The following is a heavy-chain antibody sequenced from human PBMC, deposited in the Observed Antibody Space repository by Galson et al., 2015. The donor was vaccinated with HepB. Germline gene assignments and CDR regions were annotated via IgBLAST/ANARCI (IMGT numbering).Heavy chain of an antibody. CDR3: ARDLIGCGATSCFFDC. J-gene: IGHJ4*02. CDR2: INPNSGGT. Sequence: SVKVSCKASGYTFTGYYIHWVRQAPGQGLEWMGRINPNSGGTEYAQKFQDRVTVTRDTSISTAYMDLSRLRSDDTAVYYCARDLIGCGATSCFFDCWGQGTLVTVSS. D-gene: IGHD2-2*01. V-gene: IGHV1-2*06. CDR1: GYTFTGYY.